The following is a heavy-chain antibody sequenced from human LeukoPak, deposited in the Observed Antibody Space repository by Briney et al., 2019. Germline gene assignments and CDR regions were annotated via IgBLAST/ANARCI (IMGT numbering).Heavy chain of an antibody. J-gene: IGHJ4*02. CDR3: VRDDSGSVIRGVLHY. Sequence: PGGSLRLSCTASGFTLSSYAIHWVRQAPGKGLEWVSVIYLDGSKIYYADSVKGRFTLSRDNSKNTLYLQMSSLIAEDTAVYYCVRDDSGSVIRGVLHYWGQGALVTVSS. V-gene: IGHV3-33*01. D-gene: IGHD3-10*01. CDR1: GFTLSSYA. CDR2: IYLDGSKI.